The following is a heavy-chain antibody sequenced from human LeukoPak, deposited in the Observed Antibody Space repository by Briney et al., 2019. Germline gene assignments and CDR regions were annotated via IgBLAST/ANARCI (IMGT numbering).Heavy chain of an antibody. V-gene: IGHV4-59*01. Sequence: GSLRLSCAASGFTFSSYAISWIRQPPGKGLEWIGYIYYSGSTNYNPSLKSRVTISVDTSKNQFSLKLSSVTAADTAVYYCARLGGSYYYGMDVWGQGTTVTVSS. CDR3: ARLGGSYYYGMDV. CDR2: IYYSGST. CDR1: GFTFSSYA. D-gene: IGHD2-15*01. J-gene: IGHJ6*02.